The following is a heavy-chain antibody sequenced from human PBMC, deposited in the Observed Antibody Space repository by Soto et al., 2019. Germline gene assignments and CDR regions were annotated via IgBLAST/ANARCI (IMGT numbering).Heavy chain of an antibody. CDR2: IYGSGST. V-gene: IGHV4-4*07. CDR3: AREVIRPAAGKYYFDY. CDR1: GGSIVSNY. J-gene: IGHJ4*02. Sequence: KTSETLSLTCTVSGGSIVSNYCICVRQPALKGLEWIVRIYGSGSTNYNPSLKSRVTMGQDMSKNQFSLNLTSVTAADSAVYYCAREVIRPAAGKYYFDYWGQGTLVTVSS. D-gene: IGHD3-22*01.